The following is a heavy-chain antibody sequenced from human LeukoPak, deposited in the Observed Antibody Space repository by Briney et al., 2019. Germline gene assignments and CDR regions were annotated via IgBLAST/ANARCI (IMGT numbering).Heavy chain of an antibody. J-gene: IGHJ4*02. Sequence: GGSLRLSCAASGFTFSSYAMHWVRQAPGKGLEWVAVISYDGSDTYCADSVKGRFTISRDNSKNTLYLQMDSLRAEDTAVYYCARDFDYTLDYWAREPWSPSPQ. D-gene: IGHD4-11*01. CDR3: ARDFDYTLDY. CDR1: GFTFSSYA. V-gene: IGHV3-30*04. CDR2: ISYDGSDT.